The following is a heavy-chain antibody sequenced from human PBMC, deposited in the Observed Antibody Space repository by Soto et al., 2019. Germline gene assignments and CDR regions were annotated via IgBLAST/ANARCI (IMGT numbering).Heavy chain of an antibody. D-gene: IGHD7-27*01. J-gene: IGHJ6*02. Sequence: QVELVQSGAEVKKPGSSVKVSCKASGGNFITFAISWVRQAPGQGLEWMGEIIAISSTTKSAHKSQDSVTISEAGSTSTVHMELRSLNSEDTAMYFCATKLGIDPFGSYGLDVWGQGTNVTVSS. CDR2: IIAISSTT. CDR3: ATKLGIDPFGSYGLDV. CDR1: GGNFITFA. V-gene: IGHV1-69*01.